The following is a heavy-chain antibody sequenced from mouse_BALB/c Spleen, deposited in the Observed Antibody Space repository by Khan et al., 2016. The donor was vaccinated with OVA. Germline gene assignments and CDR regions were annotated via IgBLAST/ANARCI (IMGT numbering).Heavy chain of an antibody. V-gene: IGHV3-2*02. D-gene: IGHD1-1*01. CDR1: GYSFTSDYA. J-gene: IGHJ4*01. CDR3: ARDGSRYNYAMDY. Sequence: EVQLVESGPGLVKPSQSLSLTCTVTGYSFTSDYAWNWIRQFPGNKLEWMGYISYSGSTNYNPSLKSRISITRDSSKNQFFLLLNAGTTEDTATYDCARDGSRYNYAMDYWGQGTSVTVSS. CDR2: ISYSGST.